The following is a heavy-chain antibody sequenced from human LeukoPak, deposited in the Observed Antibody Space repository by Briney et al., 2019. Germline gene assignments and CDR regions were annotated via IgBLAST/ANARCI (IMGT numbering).Heavy chain of an antibody. CDR2: IKQDGSEK. J-gene: IGHJ4*02. CDR1: GFTFSSYW. D-gene: IGHD6-13*01. CDR3: ARDIKTYSSSWYRD. V-gene: IGHV3-7*01. Sequence: GGSLRLSCAASGFTFSSYWMSWVRQAPGKGLEWVANIKQDGSEKYYVDSVKGRFTISRDNAKNSLYLQMNSLRAEDTAVYYCARDIKTYSSSWYRDWGQGTLVTVSS.